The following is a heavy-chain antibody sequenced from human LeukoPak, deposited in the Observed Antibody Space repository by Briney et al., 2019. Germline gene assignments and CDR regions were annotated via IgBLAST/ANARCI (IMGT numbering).Heavy chain of an antibody. CDR1: GFTFSSYW. CDR2: IKQDGSQK. Sequence: GGSLRLSCAASGFTFSSYWMTWVRQAPGKGLEWVANIKQDGSQKYYVDSVKGRFTISRDNAKTSLYLQMNSLRAEDTAVYYCARHLSGVTGYTYGRGIDYWGQGTLVTVSS. V-gene: IGHV3-7*01. D-gene: IGHD5-18*01. J-gene: IGHJ4*02. CDR3: ARHLSGVTGYTYGRGIDY.